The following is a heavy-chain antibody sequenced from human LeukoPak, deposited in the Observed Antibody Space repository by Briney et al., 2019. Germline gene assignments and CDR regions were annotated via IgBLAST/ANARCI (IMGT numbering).Heavy chain of an antibody. J-gene: IGHJ5*02. D-gene: IGHD3-10*01. CDR1: GGSISSSNW. CDR3: ARHLWFGEFRNPHNWFDP. V-gene: IGHV4-4*02. CDR2: IYHSGSS. Sequence: PSGTLSLTCGVSGGSISSSNWWSWVRQPPGKGLEWIGEIYHSGSSNYNPSLKSRVTISVDTSKNQFSLKLSSVTAADTAVYYCARHLWFGEFRNPHNWFDPWGQGTLVTVSS.